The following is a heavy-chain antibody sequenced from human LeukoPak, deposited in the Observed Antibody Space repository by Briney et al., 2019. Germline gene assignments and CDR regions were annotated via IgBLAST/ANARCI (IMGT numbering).Heavy chain of an antibody. CDR3: ARGPKGSGSYYYDY. D-gene: IGHD3-10*01. CDR1: GGTFSSYA. V-gene: IGHV1-69*04. CDR2: LIPILGIS. J-gene: IGHJ4*02. Sequence: ASVKVSCKASGGTFSSYAISWVRQVPGQGIEWVGRLIPILGISNYTQKFQGRVTITADKSTSTAYMELSSLRSEDMAVYYCARGPKGSGSYYYDYWGQGTLVTVSS.